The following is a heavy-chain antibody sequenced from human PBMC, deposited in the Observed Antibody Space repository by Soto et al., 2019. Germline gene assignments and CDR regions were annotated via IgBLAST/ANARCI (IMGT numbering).Heavy chain of an antibody. CDR3: EKGYKVTHFSN. V-gene: IGHV3-23*01. Sequence: EVQLLESGGGLVQPGGSLRLSCAASGFTFSSYAMSWVRQAPGKGLEWVSTISGSGGSTYYADSVKGRFTISRDNSKNTLYLQMNSLRAEDTAVYYCEKGYKVTHFSNWGQGTLVTVSS. J-gene: IGHJ4*02. CDR2: ISGSGGST. CDR1: GFTFSSYA. D-gene: IGHD2-21*02.